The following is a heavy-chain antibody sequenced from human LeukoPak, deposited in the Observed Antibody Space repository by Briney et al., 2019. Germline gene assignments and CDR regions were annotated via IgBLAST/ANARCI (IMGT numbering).Heavy chain of an antibody. CDR2: ISGSGGST. J-gene: IGHJ3*02. CDR3: AKDYDILTGLLAFDI. D-gene: IGHD3-9*01. V-gene: IGHV3-23*01. Sequence: GGSLRLSCAASGFTFSSYAMSWARQAPGKGLEWVSAISGSGGSTYYADSVKGRFTISRDNSKNTLYLQMNSLRAEDTAVYYCAKDYDILTGLLAFDIWGQGTMVTVSS. CDR1: GFTFSSYA.